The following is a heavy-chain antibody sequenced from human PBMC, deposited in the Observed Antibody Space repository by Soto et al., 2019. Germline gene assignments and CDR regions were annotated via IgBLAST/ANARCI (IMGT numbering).Heavy chain of an antibody. CDR2: IYYSGST. V-gene: IGHV4-31*03. CDR3: ARDLGVAIAARPGGWFDP. Sequence: QVQLQETGPGLVKPSQTLSLTCTVSGGSISSGGYYWSWIRQHPGKGLEWIGYIYYSGSTYHNPSLKSRVTISVATSKNQFSLKLTSVTAADTAVYYCARDLGVAIAARPGGWFDPWGQGTLVTVSS. D-gene: IGHD6-6*01. J-gene: IGHJ5*02. CDR1: GGSISSGGYY.